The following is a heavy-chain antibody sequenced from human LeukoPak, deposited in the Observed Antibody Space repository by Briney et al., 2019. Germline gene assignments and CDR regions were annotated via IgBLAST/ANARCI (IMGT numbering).Heavy chain of an antibody. V-gene: IGHV4-39*07. D-gene: IGHD3-3*01. CDR1: GGSINNSSYY. Sequence: PSETLSLTCTVSGGSINNSSYYWGWIRQPPGKGLEWIGSIYYSGSAYYNPSLKSRVTISVDTSKNQFSLKLSSVTAADTAVYYCARWGRGQFLEWLPLDYWGQGTLVTVSS. CDR2: IYYSGSA. CDR3: ARWGRGQFLEWLPLDY. J-gene: IGHJ4*02.